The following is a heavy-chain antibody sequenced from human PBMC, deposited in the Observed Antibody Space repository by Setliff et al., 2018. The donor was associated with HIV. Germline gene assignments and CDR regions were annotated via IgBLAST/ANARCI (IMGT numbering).Heavy chain of an antibody. Sequence: SETLSLTCTVSGDSINNYYWSWIRQPPGKGLEWIGYVYSTGSTNSKSSLKSRVTISVDTSKNQFSLKLRSVTAADTALFYCARVGYSNSPYGMDVWGQGTTVTVSS. CDR2: VYSTGST. D-gene: IGHD6-13*01. CDR3: ARVGYSNSPYGMDV. V-gene: IGHV4-59*01. J-gene: IGHJ6*02. CDR1: GDSINNYY.